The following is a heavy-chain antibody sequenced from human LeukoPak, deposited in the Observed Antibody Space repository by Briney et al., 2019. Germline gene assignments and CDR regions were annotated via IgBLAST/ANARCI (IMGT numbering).Heavy chain of an antibody. D-gene: IGHD3-10*01. Sequence: SQTLSLTCTVSGGSINSYWSWIRQPAGKGLEWIGRIYGSGSTDYNPSLKSRVTMSIDTSKNQFSLNLISVTAADTAVYYCARDSGTTGEVKFDPWGQGTLVTVSS. J-gene: IGHJ5*02. CDR2: IYGSGST. V-gene: IGHV4-4*07. CDR3: ARDSGTTGEVKFDP. CDR1: GGSINSY.